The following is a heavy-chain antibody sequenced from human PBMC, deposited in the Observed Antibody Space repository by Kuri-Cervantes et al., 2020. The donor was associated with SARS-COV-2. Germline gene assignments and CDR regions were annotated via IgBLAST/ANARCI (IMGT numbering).Heavy chain of an antibody. CDR1: GGSFSGYY. D-gene: IGHD1-1*01. CDR2: INHSGST. CDR3: ARGGELERRYYYYYMDV. Sequence: SETLSLTCAVYGGSFSGYYWSWIRQPPGKGLEWIGEINHSGSTNYNPSLKSRVTISVDTSKNQFSLKLSSVTAADTAVYYCARGGELERRYYYYYMDVWGKGTTVTVSS. J-gene: IGHJ6*03. V-gene: IGHV4-34*01.